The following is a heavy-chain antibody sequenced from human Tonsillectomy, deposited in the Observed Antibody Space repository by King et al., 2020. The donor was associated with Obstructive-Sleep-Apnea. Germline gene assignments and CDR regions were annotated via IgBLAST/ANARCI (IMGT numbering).Heavy chain of an antibody. J-gene: IGHJ6*02. CDR2: ISGSGGST. Sequence: VQLVESGGGLAQPGGSLRLSCAASGFTFSAYAMSWVRQAPGKGLEWVSGISGSGGSTYHADSVKGRFTISRDNSKKTRYLEMNSLGADEPALYYCAKAGLGGDQLLLESAYYYYGMDVWGQGTTVTVSS. CDR3: AKAGLGGDQLLLESAYYYYGMDV. V-gene: IGHV3-23*04. D-gene: IGHD2-2*01. CDR1: GFTFSAYA.